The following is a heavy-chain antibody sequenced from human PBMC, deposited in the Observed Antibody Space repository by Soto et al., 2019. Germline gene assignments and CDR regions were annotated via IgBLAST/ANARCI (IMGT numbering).Heavy chain of an antibody. CDR3: AAYDFWSGLPYGMDV. V-gene: IGHV1-58*01. D-gene: IGHD3-3*01. CDR2: IVVGSGNT. Sequence: SVKVSCKASGFTFTSSAVQWVRQARGQRLEWIGWIVVGSGNTNYAQKFQERVTITRDMSTSTAYMELSSLRSEDTAVYYCAAYDFWSGLPYGMDVWGQGTTVTVSS. J-gene: IGHJ6*02. CDR1: GFTFTSSA.